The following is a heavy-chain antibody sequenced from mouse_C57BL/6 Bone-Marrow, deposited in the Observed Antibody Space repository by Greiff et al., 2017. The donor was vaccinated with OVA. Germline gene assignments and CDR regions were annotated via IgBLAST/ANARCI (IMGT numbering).Heavy chain of an antibody. Sequence: EVQLQQSGPELVKPGASVKISCKASGYTFTDYYMNWVKQSHGKSLEWIGDINPNNGGTSYNQKFKGKATLTVYKSSSTAYMELRSLTSEDSAVYYCARRLRRYFDVWGTGTTVTVSS. CDR3: ARRLRRYFDV. D-gene: IGHD2-2*01. J-gene: IGHJ1*03. CDR2: INPNNGGT. V-gene: IGHV1-26*01. CDR1: GYTFTDYY.